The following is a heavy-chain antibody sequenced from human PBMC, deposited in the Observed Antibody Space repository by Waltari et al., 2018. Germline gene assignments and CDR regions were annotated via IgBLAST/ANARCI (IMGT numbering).Heavy chain of an antibody. D-gene: IGHD6-25*01. CDR3: ARAHGAAARLDFDY. V-gene: IGHV3-21*02. Sequence: EVQLVESGGGLVKPGGSLRLSCAASAFIFSNSDMNWVRQAPGKGLEWVSSISRGSSYVYYADSVKGRFSISRDNAKNSLYLQMNSLRAEDTAVYYCARAHGAAARLDFDYWGQGTLVTVSS. CDR1: AFIFSNSD. CDR2: ISRGSSYV. J-gene: IGHJ4*02.